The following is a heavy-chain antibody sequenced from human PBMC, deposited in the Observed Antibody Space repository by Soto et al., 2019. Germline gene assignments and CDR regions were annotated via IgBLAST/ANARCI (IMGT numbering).Heavy chain of an antibody. V-gene: IGHV4-30-4*01. D-gene: IGHD3-3*01. J-gene: IGHJ4*02. CDR1: GGSISSGDYY. Sequence: SETLSLTCTVSGGSISSGDYYWTWIRQPPGKGLEWIGYIYFSGSTYYNPSLKSRLTILVDTSKNQFSLELSSVTAADTAVYYCARNRGNFLDYWGQGTLVTVSS. CDR2: IYFSGST. CDR3: ARNRGNFLDY.